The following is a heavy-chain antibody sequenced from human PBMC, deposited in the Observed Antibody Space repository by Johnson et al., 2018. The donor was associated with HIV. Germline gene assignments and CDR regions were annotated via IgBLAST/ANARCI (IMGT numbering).Heavy chain of an antibody. D-gene: IGHD5-24*01. CDR2: ISSSGNNI. Sequence: QVQLVESGGGLVKPGGSLRLSCAASGLSFSDYYLSWIRQAPGKGLAWISYISSSGNNIYYAVSVKGRFTISRDNSKKTLYLQMNSLRAEDTAMYYCAKDRERAGTPAAFDIWGQGTMVTVSS. V-gene: IGHV3-11*04. J-gene: IGHJ3*02. CDR3: AKDRERAGTPAAFDI. CDR1: GLSFSDYY.